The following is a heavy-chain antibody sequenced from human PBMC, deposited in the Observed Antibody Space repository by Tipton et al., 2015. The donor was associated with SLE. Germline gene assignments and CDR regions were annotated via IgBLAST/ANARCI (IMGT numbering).Heavy chain of an antibody. J-gene: IGHJ6*02. CDR2: IYYSGST. CDR1: GDSISRYY. D-gene: IGHD3-3*02. V-gene: IGHV4-59*01. CDR3: ARDLASYYGVDV. Sequence: TLSLTCTVSGDSISRYYWSWIRQPLGRGLEWIGYIYYSGSTNYNPSLKSRITISLDTSKNQFSLKLNSVTAADTAVYYCARDLASYYGVDVWGQGTTVTVSS.